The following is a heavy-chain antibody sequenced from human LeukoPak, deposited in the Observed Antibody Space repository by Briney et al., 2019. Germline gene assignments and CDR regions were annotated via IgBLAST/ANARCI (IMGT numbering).Heavy chain of an antibody. D-gene: IGHD1/OR15-1a*01. CDR1: GGSISSSSYY. J-gene: IGHJ4*02. V-gene: IGHV4-39*01. CDR3: ARLGCWNMGTCSDY. Sequence: PSETLSLTCTVSGGSISSSSYYWGWIRQPPGEGLEWIGSIYYSGSTYYNPSLKSRVTISVDTSKNQFSLKLSSVTAADTAVYYCARLGCWNMGTCSDYWGQGTLVTVSS. CDR2: IYYSGST.